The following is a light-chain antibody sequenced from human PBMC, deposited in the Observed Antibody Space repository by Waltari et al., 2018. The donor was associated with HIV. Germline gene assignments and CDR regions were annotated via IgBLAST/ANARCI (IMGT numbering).Light chain of an antibody. V-gene: IGKV4-1*01. CDR1: QSVLRSSNNNNY. CDR3: QQYSSTPFT. J-gene: IGKJ3*01. Sequence: DIVMTQSPDSLAVSLGERATINCKSSQSVLRSSNNNNYLAWYQQKPGQPPKLLIYWASTRESGVPDRFSGSGSGADFTPTISSLQAEDVAVYYCQQYSSTPFTFGPGTKVDIK. CDR2: WAS.